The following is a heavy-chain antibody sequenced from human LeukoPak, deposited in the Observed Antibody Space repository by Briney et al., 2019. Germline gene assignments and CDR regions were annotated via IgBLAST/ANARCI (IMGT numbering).Heavy chain of an antibody. V-gene: IGHV1-24*01. CDR3: ATDHYNAISTFDI. CDR1: GYTLTEVS. J-gene: IGHJ3*02. Sequence: ASVKVSCKVSGYTLTEVSMHWVRQAPGKGLEWMGGFDPEDGETIYAQKFQGRVTMTEDTSTDTAYMELSSLRSEDTAVYYCATDHYNAISTFDIWGQGTMVTVSS. CDR2: FDPEDGET. D-gene: IGHD3-9*01.